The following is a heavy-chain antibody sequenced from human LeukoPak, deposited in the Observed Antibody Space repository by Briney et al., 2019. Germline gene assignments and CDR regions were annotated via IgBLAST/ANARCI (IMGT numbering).Heavy chain of an antibody. D-gene: IGHD6-19*01. J-gene: IGHJ4*02. CDR1: GFSFSNYE. CDR3: AKRSSGPYYFDY. Sequence: GGSLRLSCAASGFSFSNYEMNWVRQTPGKGLEWVSYMSSSGSMTWYADSVKGRFSISRDNTQNSLSLQMNSLRAEDTAVYYCAKRSSGPYYFDYWGQGTLVTVSS. CDR2: MSSSGSMT. V-gene: IGHV3-48*03.